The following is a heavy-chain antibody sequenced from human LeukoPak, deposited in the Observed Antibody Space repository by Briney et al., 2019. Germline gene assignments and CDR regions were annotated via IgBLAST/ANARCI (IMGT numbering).Heavy chain of an antibody. D-gene: IGHD6-25*01. CDR2: IFASGTT. Sequence: PSETLSLTCTVSGGSISSYLWSGMRQPAGEGGEWRGRIFASGTTKYNPSLKSRVSMSVNKYKNQFSLNLSCVTAADTAVYYCARERVNIGGRGLDYWGQGALVTVSS. J-gene: IGHJ4*02. CDR1: GGSISSYL. V-gene: IGHV4-4*07. CDR3: ARERVNIGGRGLDY.